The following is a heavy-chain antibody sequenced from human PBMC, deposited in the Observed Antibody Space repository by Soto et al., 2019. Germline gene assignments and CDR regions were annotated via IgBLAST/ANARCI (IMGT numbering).Heavy chain of an antibody. CDR2: IYYSGST. CDR1: GGSISSSSYY. CDR3: ARHAPRVLRLLEWLSNNWFDP. J-gene: IGHJ5*02. D-gene: IGHD3-3*01. Sequence: SETLSLTCTVSGGSISSSSYYWGWIRQPPGKGLEWIGSIYYSGSTYYNPSLKSRVTISVDTSKNQFSLKLSSVTAADTAVYYCARHAPRVLRLLEWLSNNWFDPWGQGTLVTVSS. V-gene: IGHV4-39*01.